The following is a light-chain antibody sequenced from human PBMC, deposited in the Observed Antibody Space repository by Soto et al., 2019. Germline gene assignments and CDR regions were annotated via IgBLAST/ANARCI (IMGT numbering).Light chain of an antibody. V-gene: IGLV2-14*01. CDR2: DVS. J-gene: IGLJ1*01. CDR3: SSYTDSTTLTYV. Sequence: QSVLTQPASVSGSPGQSITISCTGTSSDVGGYTYVSWFQQHPGKAPKLMIYDVSSRPSGVSNRFSGSKSGNTASLPISGLQADDDADYYCSSYTDSTTLTYVFGTGTKVTVL. CDR1: SSDVGGYTY.